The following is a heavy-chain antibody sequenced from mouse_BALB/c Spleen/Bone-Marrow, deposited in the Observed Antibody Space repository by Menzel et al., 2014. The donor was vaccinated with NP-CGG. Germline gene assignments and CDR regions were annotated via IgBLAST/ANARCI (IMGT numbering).Heavy chain of an antibody. CDR3: ARFPYDYGGGDY. D-gene: IGHD2-4*01. J-gene: IGHJ2*01. CDR2: IDPANGNT. Sequence: VQLQQSGAELVKPGASVKLSRTASGFNIKDTYMHWAKQRPEQGLEWIGRIDPANGNTKYDPKFQGKATITADTSSNTAYLQLSSLTSEDTAVYYCARFPYDYGGGDYWGQGTTLTVSS. V-gene: IGHV14-3*02. CDR1: GFNIKDTY.